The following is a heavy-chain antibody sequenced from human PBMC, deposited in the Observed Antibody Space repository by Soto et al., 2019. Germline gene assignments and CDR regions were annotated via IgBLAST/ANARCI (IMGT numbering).Heavy chain of an antibody. V-gene: IGHV3-66*01. J-gene: IGHJ4*02. Sequence: GGSLRLSCAASGFTVSSNYMSWVRQAPGKGLEGVSVIYSGGSTYYADSAKGRFTISRDNSKNTLYLQMNSLRAEDTAVYYFARTPDDLRSGYGGYWGQGTLVTVSS. CDR1: GFTVSSNY. D-gene: IGHD3-3*01. CDR3: ARTPDDLRSGYGGY. CDR2: IYSGGST.